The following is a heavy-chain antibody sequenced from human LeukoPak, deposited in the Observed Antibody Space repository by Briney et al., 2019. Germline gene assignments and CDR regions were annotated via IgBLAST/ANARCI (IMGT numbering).Heavy chain of an antibody. J-gene: IGHJ6*02. CDR2: IKSKTDGGTT. D-gene: IGHD3-10*01. Sequence: GGSLRLSCAASGFTFSKAWMYWVRQAPGRGLEWVGRIKSKTDGGTTDYAAPVKGRFTISRDDSKNTLYLQMNSLRTEDTAVYYCTTDEGSGRNYYYGMDVWGQGTTVTVSS. CDR3: TTDEGSGRNYYYGMDV. V-gene: IGHV3-15*07. CDR1: GFTFSKAW.